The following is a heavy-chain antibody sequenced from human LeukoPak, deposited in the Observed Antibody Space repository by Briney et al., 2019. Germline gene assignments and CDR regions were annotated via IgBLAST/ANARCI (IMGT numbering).Heavy chain of an antibody. CDR2: VSTGGGTT. Sequence: GGSLRLSCAAPGFTFSSYAMNWVRQAPGKGLEWVSTVSTGGGTTFYADSVKGRFTISRDNSKNTLYLQMNSLRAEDTAVYYCANDPLYGDQGDYWGQGTLVTVSS. D-gene: IGHD4-17*01. V-gene: IGHV3-23*01. CDR3: ANDPLYGDQGDY. J-gene: IGHJ4*02. CDR1: GFTFSSYA.